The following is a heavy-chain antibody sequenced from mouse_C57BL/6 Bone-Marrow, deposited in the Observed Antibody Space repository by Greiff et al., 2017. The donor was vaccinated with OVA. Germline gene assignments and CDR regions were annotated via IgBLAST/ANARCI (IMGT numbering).Heavy chain of an antibody. Sequence: QVQLQQPGTELVKPGASVKMSCKASGYTFTRYWMHWVKQRPGQGLEWIGNINPSNGGTNYNEKFKSTATLTVDKSSSTAYMQHSSLTSEDSAVYYCERWDCGCYAMDYWGQGTSVTVSS. V-gene: IGHV1-53*01. D-gene: IGHD4-1*01. J-gene: IGHJ4*01. CDR2: INPSNGGT. CDR1: GYTFTRYW. CDR3: ERWDCGCYAMDY.